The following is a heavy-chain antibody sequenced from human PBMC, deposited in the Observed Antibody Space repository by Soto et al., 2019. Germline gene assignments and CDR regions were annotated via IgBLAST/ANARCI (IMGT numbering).Heavy chain of an antibody. D-gene: IGHD1-26*01. Sequence: QPVGSLRLSCAGSGFTFSNYAMSWVRQAPGKGLAWVSAISGSGGSTYYADSVKGRFTISRDNSKNTLYLQMNSLRAEDTALYYCAKVPVGATGRFDYSGHGTLVTVSS. CDR2: ISGSGGST. CDR3: AKVPVGATGRFDY. J-gene: IGHJ4*03. CDR1: GFTFSNYA. V-gene: IGHV3-23*01.